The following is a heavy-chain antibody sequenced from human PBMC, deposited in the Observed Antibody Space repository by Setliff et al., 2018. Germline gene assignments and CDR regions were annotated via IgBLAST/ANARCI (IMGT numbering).Heavy chain of an antibody. Sequence: PSETLSLTCSVSGASISSGNDFWNWIRQPAGKGLEWIGNIYTNGGTDYSPSLRSRVTISLGTSKNQFSLQLSSVTAADTAVYYCARGKVLYDYVWGSYRYEDYYYGMDVWGQGTTVTVSS. D-gene: IGHD3-16*02. CDR1: GASISSGNDF. CDR3: ARGKVLYDYVWGSYRYEDYYYGMDV. J-gene: IGHJ6*02. V-gene: IGHV4-61*09. CDR2: IYTNGGT.